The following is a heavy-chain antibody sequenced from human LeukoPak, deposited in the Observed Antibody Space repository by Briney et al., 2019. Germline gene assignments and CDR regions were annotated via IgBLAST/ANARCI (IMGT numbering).Heavy chain of an antibody. D-gene: IGHD1-26*01. CDR1: GFTFSSYW. CDR2: INSDGSTT. V-gene: IGHV3-74*01. Sequence: GGSLRLSCAASGFTFSSYWMHWVRQAPGKGLVWVSRINSDGSTTSYADSVKGRFTISRDNAKNTLCLQMNSLRAEDTAVYYCARVGASTGAFDIWGQGTMVTVSS. CDR3: ARVGASTGAFDI. J-gene: IGHJ3*02.